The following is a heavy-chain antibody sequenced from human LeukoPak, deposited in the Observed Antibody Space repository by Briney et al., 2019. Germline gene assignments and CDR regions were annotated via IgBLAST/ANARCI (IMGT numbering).Heavy chain of an antibody. CDR3: SRDRTRGDPYCMDV. Sequence: SETLSLTCTVSGGSISSYYWSWIRQPPGKGLEWIGYIYYSGSTNYNPSLKSRVTISVDTSKNQLSLKLSSVTAADTAVYYCSRDRTRGDPYCMDVWGQGTTVTVSS. J-gene: IGHJ6*02. D-gene: IGHD3-10*01. CDR1: GGSISSYY. CDR2: IYYSGST. V-gene: IGHV4-59*01.